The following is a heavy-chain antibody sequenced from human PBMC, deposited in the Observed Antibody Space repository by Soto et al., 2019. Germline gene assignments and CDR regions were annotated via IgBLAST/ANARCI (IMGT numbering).Heavy chain of an antibody. D-gene: IGHD6-6*01. Sequence: ASVKVSCKASGYTFTSYGISWVRQAPGQGLVWMGWISAYNGNTNYAQKLQGRVTMTTDTSTSTAYMELRSLRSDDTAVYYCARFPLLIAATFFDYGGRETLVTVPS. CDR1: GYTFTSYG. V-gene: IGHV1-18*01. CDR3: ARFPLLIAATFFDY. CDR2: ISAYNGNT. J-gene: IGHJ4*02.